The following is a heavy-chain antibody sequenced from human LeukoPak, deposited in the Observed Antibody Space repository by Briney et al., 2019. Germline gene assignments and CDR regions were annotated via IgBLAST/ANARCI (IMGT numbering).Heavy chain of an antibody. Sequence: QTGGSLRLSCAASGFTFSSYWMSWVRQAPGKGLEWVANIKQDGSEKYYVDSVKGRFTISRDNAKNSLYLQMNSLRAEDTAVYYCARLPAYCSSTSCYYDYWGQGTLVTVSS. V-gene: IGHV3-7*01. D-gene: IGHD2-2*01. CDR2: IKQDGSEK. J-gene: IGHJ4*02. CDR3: ARLPAYCSSTSCYYDY. CDR1: GFTFSSYW.